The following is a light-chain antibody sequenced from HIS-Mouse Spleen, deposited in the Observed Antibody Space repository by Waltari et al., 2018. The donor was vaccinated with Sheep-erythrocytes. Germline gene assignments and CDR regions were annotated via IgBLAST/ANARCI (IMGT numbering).Light chain of an antibody. CDR1: KLGDKY. J-gene: IGLJ2*01. CDR2: QDS. V-gene: IGLV3-1*01. Sequence: SYELTQPPSVSVSPGQTASITCSGDKLGDKYACWYQQKPGQSPVLVIYQDSKRPSGCPGRFSGSKSGNAATLTVSGTQAMDEADYYCQAWDSSTVVFGGGTKLTVL. CDR3: QAWDSSTVV.